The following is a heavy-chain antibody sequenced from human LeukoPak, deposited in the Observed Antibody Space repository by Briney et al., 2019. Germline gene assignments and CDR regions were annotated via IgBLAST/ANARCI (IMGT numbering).Heavy chain of an antibody. V-gene: IGHV1-8*01. CDR1: GYTFTSYD. CDR2: MNPNSGNT. Sequence: ASVKVSCKASGYTFTSYDINWVRQATGQGLEWMGWMNPNSGNTGYAQKFQGRVTMTRNTSISTAYMELSSLRSEDTAVYYCARGNLDTAMGYYYYGMDVWGQGTTVTVSS. D-gene: IGHD5-18*01. J-gene: IGHJ6*02. CDR3: ARGNLDTAMGYYYYGMDV.